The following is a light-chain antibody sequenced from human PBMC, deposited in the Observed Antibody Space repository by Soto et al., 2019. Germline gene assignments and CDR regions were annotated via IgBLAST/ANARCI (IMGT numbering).Light chain of an antibody. V-gene: IGLV2-8*01. CDR3: SSYAGSNNYV. CDR2: EVN. Sequence: QSALTQPPSASGSPGQSVTISCTGTSSDIGGYNYVSWYQQHPGNGPKLMIYEVNKRPSGVPDRFSGSKSGNTASLTVAGLQAEDEAEYYCSSYAGSNNYVFGTGTKLTVL. CDR1: SSDIGGYNY. J-gene: IGLJ1*01.